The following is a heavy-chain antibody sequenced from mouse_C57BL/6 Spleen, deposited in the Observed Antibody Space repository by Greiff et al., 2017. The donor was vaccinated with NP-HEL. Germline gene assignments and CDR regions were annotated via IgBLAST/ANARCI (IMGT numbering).Heavy chain of an antibody. CDR1: GYTFTDYY. CDR2: IYPGSGNT. J-gene: IGHJ3*01. CDR3: ARDYYGSIPAWFAY. D-gene: IGHD1-1*01. V-gene: IGHV1-76*01. Sequence: QVQLKESGAELVRPGASVKLSCKASGYTFTDYYINWVKQRPGQGLEWIARIYPGSGNTYYNEKFKGKATLTAEKSSSTAYMQLSSLTSEDSAVYFCARDYYGSIPAWFAYWGQGTLVTVSA.